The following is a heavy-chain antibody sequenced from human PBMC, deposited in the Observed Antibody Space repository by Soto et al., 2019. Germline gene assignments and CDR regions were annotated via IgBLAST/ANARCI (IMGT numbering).Heavy chain of an antibody. J-gene: IGHJ4*02. D-gene: IGHD2-21*01. CDR2: IHFSGET. CDR1: GASIGRGGYY. CDR3: ARDQGGDLDY. V-gene: IGHV4-31*03. Sequence: QVQLQESGPGLMKPSQTLSLTCTVSGASIGRGGYYWTWIRQHPGKALEWMGHIHFSGETNYNPSLMGRLTMSIDTSTHQFSLSLAAVTAEDTAMYYCARDQGGDLDYWGQGTLVTVSS.